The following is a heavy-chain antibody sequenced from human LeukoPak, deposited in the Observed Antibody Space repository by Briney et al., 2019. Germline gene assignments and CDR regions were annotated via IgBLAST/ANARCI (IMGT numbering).Heavy chain of an antibody. CDR2: INHSGST. CDR1: GGSFSGYY. D-gene: IGHD3-10*01. V-gene: IGHV4-34*01. Sequence: SETLSLTCAVYGGSFSGYYWSWIRQPPGKGLEWIGEINHSGSTNYNPSLKSRVTISVDTSKNQFSLKLSSVTAADTAVYYCARDLPVVRGVIAAAGFDPWGQGTLVTVSS. CDR3: ARDLPVVRGVIAAAGFDP. J-gene: IGHJ5*02.